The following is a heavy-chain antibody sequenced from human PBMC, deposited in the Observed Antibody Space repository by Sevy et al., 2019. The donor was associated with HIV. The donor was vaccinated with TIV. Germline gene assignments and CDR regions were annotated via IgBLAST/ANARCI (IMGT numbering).Heavy chain of an antibody. J-gene: IGHJ4*02. CDR3: ARDLPPSATTVAHFDC. CDR2: ITNSGTTK. Sequence: GGSLRLSCTASGFPVSSYEMNWVRQAPGKGLEWVSYITNSGTTKYYSDSVKGRFTISRDNARNSLYLQMNSLRAEDTAVYYCARDLPPSATTVAHFDCWGQGTLVTVSS. CDR1: GFPVSSYE. V-gene: IGHV3-48*03. D-gene: IGHD4-17*01.